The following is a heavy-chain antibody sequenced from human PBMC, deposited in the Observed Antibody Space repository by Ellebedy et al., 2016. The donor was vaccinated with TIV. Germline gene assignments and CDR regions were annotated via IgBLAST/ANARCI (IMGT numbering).Heavy chain of an antibody. CDR1: GGTFSSYA. J-gene: IGHJ4*02. CDR2: IIPILGIA. CDR3: ARSGDYGDSHFDY. Sequence: AASVKVSCKASGGTFSSYAISWVRQAPGQGLEWMGRIIPILGIANYAQKFQGRVTMTRNTSISTAYMELSSLRSEDTAVYYCARSGDYGDSHFDYWGQGTLVTVSS. V-gene: IGHV1-69*04. D-gene: IGHD4-17*01.